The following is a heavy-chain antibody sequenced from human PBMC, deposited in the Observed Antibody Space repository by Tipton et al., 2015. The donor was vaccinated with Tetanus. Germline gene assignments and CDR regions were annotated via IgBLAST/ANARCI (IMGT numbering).Heavy chain of an antibody. D-gene: IGHD3-22*01. Sequence: LSLTCTVSGDSITRDGYSWHWIRQPPGKGLEWIGYISDGGQSYYSPSLERRATISRDMSNNHFSLKLTSVTAADTAVYYCARVDPFDGRGYGGAFDIWGHGAMVTVSS. V-gene: IGHV4-30-2*01. CDR1: GDSITRDGYS. CDR2: ISDGGQS. CDR3: ARVDPFDGRGYGGAFDI. J-gene: IGHJ3*02.